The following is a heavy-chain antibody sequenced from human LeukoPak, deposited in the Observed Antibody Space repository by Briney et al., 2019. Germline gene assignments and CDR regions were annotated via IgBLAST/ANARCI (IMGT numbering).Heavy chain of an antibody. CDR1: GGTFSSYA. CDR3: ARFNDYGGNFDY. D-gene: IGHD4-23*01. V-gene: IGHV1-69*04. J-gene: IGHJ4*02. CDR2: IIPILGIA. Sequence: ASVTVSFKASGGTFSSYAISWVRQAPGQGLEWMGRIIPILGIANYAQKFQGRVTITADKSTSTAYMELSSLRSEDTAVYYCARFNDYGGNFDYWGQGTLVTVSS.